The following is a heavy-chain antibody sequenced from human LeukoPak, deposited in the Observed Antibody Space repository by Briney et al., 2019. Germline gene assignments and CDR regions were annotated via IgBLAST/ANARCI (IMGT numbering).Heavy chain of an antibody. J-gene: IGHJ4*02. CDR2: MNPNSGNT. D-gene: IGHD3-10*01. Sequence: ASVKVSCKASGYTFTSYDINWVRRATGQGLEWMGWMNPNSGNTGYAQKFQGRVTMTRNTSISTAYMELSSLRSEDTAVYYCARARLVGITMVRGVKNYYFDYWGQGTLVTVSS. CDR3: ARARLVGITMVRGVKNYYFDY. V-gene: IGHV1-8*01. CDR1: GYTFTSYD.